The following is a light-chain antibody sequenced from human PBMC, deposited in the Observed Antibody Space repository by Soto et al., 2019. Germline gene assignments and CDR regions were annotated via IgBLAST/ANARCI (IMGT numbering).Light chain of an antibody. CDR3: QQYYSTPQT. J-gene: IGKJ1*01. CDR2: WAS. V-gene: IGKV4-1*01. CDR1: QSVLYSSNNKNY. Sequence: DIVMTQSPDSLAVSLGERATINCKSSQSVLYSSNNKNYLAWYQQKPVQPPKLLIYWASTRESGVPDRFSGSGSGTDFTLTISSLHAEDVAVYYCQQYYSTPQTFGQGTKVEIK.